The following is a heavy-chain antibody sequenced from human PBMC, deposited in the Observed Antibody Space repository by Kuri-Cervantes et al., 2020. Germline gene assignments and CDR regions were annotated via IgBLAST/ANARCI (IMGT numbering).Heavy chain of an antibody. CDR3: ARGGRGMVISAFDI. D-gene: IGHD3-22*01. J-gene: IGHJ3*02. Sequence: SETLSPTCTGSGDSISSSTCYWGWIRQPPGKGLEWIGSIYYGGSTYYNPSLNSRGSISVDTSKNQFSLNLDSVSAADTAVYYCARGGRGMVISAFDIWGHGTMVTVSS. CDR1: GDSISSSTCY. CDR2: IYYGGST. V-gene: IGHV4-39*07.